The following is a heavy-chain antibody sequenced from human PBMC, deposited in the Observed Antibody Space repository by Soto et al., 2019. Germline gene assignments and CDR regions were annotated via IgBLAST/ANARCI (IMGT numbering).Heavy chain of an antibody. CDR2: IIPIVGTA. Sequence: ASANVSCKASGGTINNYSISWVRQAPGQGLEWMGGIIPIVGTADYAQKFQGRVSITVDESSSTTYMEVSSLRSEDTAVCYCALGDSSDTGDGYWGQGTLVTVSA. D-gene: IGHD3-16*01. V-gene: IGHV1-69*13. CDR1: GGTINNYS. CDR3: ALGDSSDTGDGY. J-gene: IGHJ4*02.